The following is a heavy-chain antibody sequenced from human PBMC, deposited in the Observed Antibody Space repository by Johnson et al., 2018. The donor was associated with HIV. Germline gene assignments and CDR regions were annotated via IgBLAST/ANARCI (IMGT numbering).Heavy chain of an antibody. CDR1: GFTFSSYW. V-gene: IGHV3-7*01. CDR3: ARVGGSYGDAFDI. J-gene: IGHJ3*02. Sequence: VQLVESGGGVVQPGRSLRLSCAASGFTFSSYWMSWVRQAPGKGLEWVANINQDGSEKSYVDSVKGRFTISRDNAKNSLYLQMNSLRAEDTAVYYCARVGGSYGDAFDIWGQGTMVTVSS. CDR2: INQDGSEK. D-gene: IGHD1-26*01.